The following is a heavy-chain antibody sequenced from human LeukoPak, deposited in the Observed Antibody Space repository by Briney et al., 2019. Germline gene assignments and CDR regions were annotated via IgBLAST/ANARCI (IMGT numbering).Heavy chain of an antibody. J-gene: IGHJ4*02. CDR3: AKRYSGSSGLYNFDY. D-gene: IGHD1-26*01. V-gene: IGHV3-48*01. CDR2: ITSSSSTI. Sequence: GGSLRLSCAASGFTFDGYSMNWVRQAPGKGLEWVSFITSSSSTIYYGDSVKGRFAISRDNAKNLVYLQMNGLRVEDTAVYYCAKRYSGSSGLYNFDYWGQGTLVTVSS. CDR1: GFTFDGYS.